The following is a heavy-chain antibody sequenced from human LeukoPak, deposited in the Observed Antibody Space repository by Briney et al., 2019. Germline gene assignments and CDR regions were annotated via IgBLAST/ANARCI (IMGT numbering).Heavy chain of an antibody. D-gene: IGHD5-24*01. CDR1: GGSISSGGYY. CDR3: ARVLVEMATSNFDY. Sequence: PSQTLSLTCTVSGGSISSGGYYWSWIRQHPGKGLEWIGYIYYSGSTYYNPSLKSRVTISVDTSKNQFSLKLSPVTAADTAVYYCARVLVEMATSNFDYWGQGTLVTVSS. CDR2: IYYSGST. V-gene: IGHV4-31*03. J-gene: IGHJ4*02.